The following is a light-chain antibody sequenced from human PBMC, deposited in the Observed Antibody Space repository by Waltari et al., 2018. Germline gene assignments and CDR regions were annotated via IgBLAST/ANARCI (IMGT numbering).Light chain of an antibody. CDR1: SGYSSNV. CDR2: VNSDGSH. V-gene: IGLV4-69*01. J-gene: IGLJ3*02. CDR3: KTGRHGTWV. Sequence: LVLTQSPSASAPLGASVKLTCTLSSGYSSNVIAWLQQQPGKGPRYLMKVNSDGSHRKGDDIPDRFSATESGTECQLTISSLQAEDEADYFCKTGRHGTWVFGGGTKLTVL.